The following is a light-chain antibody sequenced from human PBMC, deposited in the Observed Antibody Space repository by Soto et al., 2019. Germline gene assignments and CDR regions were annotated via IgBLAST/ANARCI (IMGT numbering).Light chain of an antibody. CDR2: EGS. V-gene: IGLV2-23*03. CDR3: CSYAGSSTFLVV. CDR1: SSDVGSYNL. J-gene: IGLJ2*01. Sequence: QSALTQPASVSGSPGQSITISCTGTSSDVGSYNLVSWYQQHPGKAPKLMIYEGSKRPSGVSNRFSGSKSGNTASLTISGLQAEDEAEYYCCSYAGSSTFLVVFGGGTKVTVL.